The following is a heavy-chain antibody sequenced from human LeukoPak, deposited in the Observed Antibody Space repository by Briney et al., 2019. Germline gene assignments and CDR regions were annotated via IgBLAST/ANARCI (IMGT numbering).Heavy chain of an antibody. V-gene: IGHV3-7*04. J-gene: IGHJ4*02. CDR1: GFPFSSYW. CDR2: IKQDGSKK. Sequence: GGSLRLSCVASGFPFSSYWMTWVRQAPGKGLEWVANIKQDGSKKSYVDSVKGRLTISRDNAKNSLYLQMNSLRAEDTAIYYCTRVGYIDEGIDYWGQGTLVTVSS. CDR3: TRVGYIDEGIDY. D-gene: IGHD5-24*01.